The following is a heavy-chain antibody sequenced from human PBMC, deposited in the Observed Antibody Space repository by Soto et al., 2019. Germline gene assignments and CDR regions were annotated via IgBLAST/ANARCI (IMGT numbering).Heavy chain of an antibody. CDR1: GFTFTSSA. D-gene: IGHD2-15*01. V-gene: IGHV1-58*01. CDR2: IVVGSGNT. CDR3: AAAPDGGTSVDY. Sequence: SVKVSCKASGFTFTSSAVQWVRQARGQRLEWIGWIVVGSGNTNYAQKFQERVTITRGMSTSTAYMELSSLRSEDTAVYYCAAAPDGGTSVDYWGQGTPVTVSS. J-gene: IGHJ4*02.